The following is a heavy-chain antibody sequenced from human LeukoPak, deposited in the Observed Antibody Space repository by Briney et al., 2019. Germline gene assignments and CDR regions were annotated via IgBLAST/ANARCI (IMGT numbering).Heavy chain of an antibody. CDR2: INHSGST. D-gene: IGHD6-19*01. CDR1: GGSFSGYY. V-gene: IGHV4-34*01. J-gene: IGHJ4*02. CDR3: ARDSSGWYYDY. Sequence: SETLSLTCAVYGGSFSGYYWSWIRQPPGQGLEWIGEINHSGSTNYNPSLKSRATISVDTSKNQFSLKLSSVTAADTAVYYCARDSSGWYYDYWGQGTLVTVSS.